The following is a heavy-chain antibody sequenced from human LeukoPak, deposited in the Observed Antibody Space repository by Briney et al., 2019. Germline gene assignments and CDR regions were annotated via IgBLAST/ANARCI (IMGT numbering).Heavy chain of an antibody. CDR2: ISYDGSNK. J-gene: IGHJ4*02. CDR1: GFTFSSYG. CDR3: ARDMDYGGNSGTDY. V-gene: IGHV3-30*03. D-gene: IGHD4-23*01. Sequence: GGSLRLSCAASGFTFSSYGMHWVRQAPGKGLEWVAVISYDGSNKYYADSVKGRFTISRDNSKNTLYLQMNSLRAEDTAVYYCARDMDYGGNSGTDYWGQGTLVTVSS.